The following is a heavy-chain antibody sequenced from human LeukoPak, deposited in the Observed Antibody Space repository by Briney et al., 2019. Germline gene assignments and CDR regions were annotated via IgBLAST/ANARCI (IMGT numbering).Heavy chain of an antibody. CDR1: GGSISSSNW. Sequence: PSETLSLTCAVSGGSISSSNWWSWVRPPPGKGLEWIGEIYHSGSTNYNPSLKSRVTISVDKSKNQFSLQLNSVTPEDTAVYYCARDLARDSSDSWFDPWGQGTLVTVSS. J-gene: IGHJ5*02. CDR3: ARDLARDSSDSWFDP. D-gene: IGHD6-25*01. CDR2: IYHSGST. V-gene: IGHV4-4*02.